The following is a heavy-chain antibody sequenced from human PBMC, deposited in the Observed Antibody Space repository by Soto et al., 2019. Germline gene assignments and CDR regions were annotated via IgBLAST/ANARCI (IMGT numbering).Heavy chain of an antibody. CDR2: IYPGDSDT. D-gene: IGHD3-22*01. J-gene: IGHJ6*02. CDR3: XRRYDSSGQGYYYGMDV. V-gene: IGHV5-51*01. CDR1: GYSFTIYW. Sequence: GESLKISCKGSGYSFTIYWIGWVRQMPGKGLEWMGIIYPGDSDTRYSPSFQGQVTISADKSISTAYLQWSSLKASDTAMYYCXRRYDSSGQGYYYGMDVWGQGTTVTVSS.